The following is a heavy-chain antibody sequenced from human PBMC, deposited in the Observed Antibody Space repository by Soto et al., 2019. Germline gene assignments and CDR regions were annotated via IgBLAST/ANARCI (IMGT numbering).Heavy chain of an antibody. Sequence: SVKVSCKASGGTFSSYAISWVRQAPGQGLEWMGGIIPIFGTANYAQKFQGRVTITADESAITAYMELSSLRSEDTAVYYCSASLKNTRPYSYYYYGMDVWGQGTTVTVSS. CDR1: GGTFSSYA. V-gene: IGHV1-69*13. J-gene: IGHJ6*02. CDR2: IIPIFGTA. CDR3: SASLKNTRPYSYYYYGMDV.